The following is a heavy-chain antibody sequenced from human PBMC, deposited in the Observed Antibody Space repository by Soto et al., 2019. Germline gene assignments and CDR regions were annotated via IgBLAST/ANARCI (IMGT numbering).Heavy chain of an antibody. V-gene: IGHV1-8*01. D-gene: IGHD5-12*01. Sequence: GASVKVSCKASGYTFTSYDIKWVRQATGQGLEWMGWVNPNSGTTGYAQKFQGRVTMTRNTSITTAYMELSSLRSEDTAVYYCARGGYVVFYYWSQGTLVTGSS. J-gene: IGHJ4*02. CDR3: ARGGYVVFYY. CDR1: GYTFTSYD. CDR2: VNPNSGTT.